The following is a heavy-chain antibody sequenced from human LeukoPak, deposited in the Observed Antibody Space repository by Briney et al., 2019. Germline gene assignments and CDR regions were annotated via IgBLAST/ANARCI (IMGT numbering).Heavy chain of an antibody. Sequence: ATVKLSCKASGFTLTDYYINWVRQAPGKGLEWMGRVDPEDGETTYAEKFHGRLTIIADASTDTSYMELTSLRSEDTAVYYCTTFLRFFELHFFDHWGQGALVTVSS. CDR3: TTFLRFFELHFFDH. CDR2: VDPEDGET. CDR1: GFTLTDYY. J-gene: IGHJ4*02. D-gene: IGHD3-3*01. V-gene: IGHV1-69-2*01.